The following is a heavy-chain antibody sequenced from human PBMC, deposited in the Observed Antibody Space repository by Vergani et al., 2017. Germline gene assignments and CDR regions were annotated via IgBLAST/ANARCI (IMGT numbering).Heavy chain of an antibody. V-gene: IGHV3-33*01. CDR1: GFTFNQYG. Sequence: QVQLVESGGGVVQPGRSLRLSCAASGFTFNQYGMHWVRQAPGKGLEWVAVTWYDGNNKQYADSVKGRFTISRDNSKSTVYLQMNSLRDEDTGVYYCERELRLLYNRFDPWGEGTLVTVSS. J-gene: IGHJ5*02. D-gene: IGHD1-14*01. CDR3: ERELRLLYNRFDP. CDR2: TWYDGNNK.